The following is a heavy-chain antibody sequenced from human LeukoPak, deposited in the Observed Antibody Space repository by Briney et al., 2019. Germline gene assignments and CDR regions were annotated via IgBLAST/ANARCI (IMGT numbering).Heavy chain of an antibody. CDR3: ARDKFWSGFATSDY. D-gene: IGHD3-3*01. Sequence: ASVKVSCKASGYTFTSYGISWVRQAPGQGLEWMGWISAYNGNTNYAQKLQGRVTMTTDTSTSTAHMELRSLRSDDTAVYYCARDKFWSGFATSDYWGQGTLVTVSS. V-gene: IGHV1-18*01. CDR1: GYTFTSYG. J-gene: IGHJ4*02. CDR2: ISAYNGNT.